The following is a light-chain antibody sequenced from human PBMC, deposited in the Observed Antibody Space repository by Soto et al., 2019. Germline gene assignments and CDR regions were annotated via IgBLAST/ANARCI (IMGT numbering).Light chain of an antibody. J-gene: IGLJ2*01. CDR1: SSDIGSYNY. CDR2: EVT. CDR3: SSNAGSNNLRI. Sequence: QSVLTQPPSASGSPGQSVTISCTGTSSDIGSYNYVSWYRQHPGKAPKLLIYEVTKRPSGVPDRFSGSKSGNTASLTVSGLQAEDEADYYCSSNAGSNNLRIFGGGTQLTVL. V-gene: IGLV2-8*01.